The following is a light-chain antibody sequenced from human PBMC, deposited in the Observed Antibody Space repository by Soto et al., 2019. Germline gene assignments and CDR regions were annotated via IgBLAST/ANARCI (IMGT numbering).Light chain of an antibody. CDR2: GAS. CDR1: QSVSSSY. V-gene: IGKV3-20*01. J-gene: IGKJ3*01. Sequence: EIVLTQSPGTLSLSPGERATLSCRASQSVSSSYLAWYQQKPGQAPRLLIYGASSRATGIPDRFSGSGSGXXXXXXXXXXXXXXXAVYYCQQYGSSPRFTFGPGTKVDIK. CDR3: QQYGSSPRFT.